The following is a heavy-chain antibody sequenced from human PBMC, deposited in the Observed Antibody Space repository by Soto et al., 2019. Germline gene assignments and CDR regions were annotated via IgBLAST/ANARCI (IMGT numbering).Heavy chain of an antibody. CDR1: GGSFSSVGYS. CDR3: ARSDDTSGYYFDY. D-gene: IGHD3-22*01. V-gene: IGHV4-30-2*01. CDR2: IYQSGST. Sequence: SETLSLTCAVAGGSFSSVGYSWSWIRQPPGKGLEWIGYIYQSGSTFYNPSLKSRVTISVDRSKNQFSLKMTSVTDADTAVYYCARSDDTSGYYFDYWGPGTLVTVSS. J-gene: IGHJ4*02.